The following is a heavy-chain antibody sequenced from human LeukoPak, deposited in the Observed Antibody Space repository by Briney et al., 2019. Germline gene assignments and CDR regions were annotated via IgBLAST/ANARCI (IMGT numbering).Heavy chain of an antibody. J-gene: IGHJ6*04. V-gene: IGHV1-69*06. Sequence: GSSVKVSCKASGGTFSSYAISWVRQAPGQGLEWMGGIIPIFGTANYAQKFQGRVTITADKSTSTAYMELSSLRSEDTAVYYCARAVTMVRGVIMDYYYGMDGWGKGTTVTVSS. CDR1: GGTFSSYA. D-gene: IGHD3-10*01. CDR3: ARAVTMVRGVIMDYYYGMDG. CDR2: IIPIFGTA.